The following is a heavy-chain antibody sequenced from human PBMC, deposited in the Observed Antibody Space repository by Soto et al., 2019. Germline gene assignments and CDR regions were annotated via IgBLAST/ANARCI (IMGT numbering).Heavy chain of an antibody. V-gene: IGHV4-39*01. Sequence: SETLSLTCTVSGGSISSSSYYWGWIRQPPGKGLEWIGSIYYSGNTYYNPSLKSRVTISVDTAKNQFSLKLSSVTAADTAVYYCASLTVLLHWFDPWGQGTLVTVSS. D-gene: IGHD3-10*01. CDR2: IYYSGNT. CDR1: GGSISSSSYY. CDR3: ASLTVLLHWFDP. J-gene: IGHJ5*02.